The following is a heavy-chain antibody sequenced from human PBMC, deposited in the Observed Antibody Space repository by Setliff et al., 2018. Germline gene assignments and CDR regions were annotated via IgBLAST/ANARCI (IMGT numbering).Heavy chain of an antibody. CDR1: GFAFNTYW. V-gene: IGHV3-74*01. D-gene: IGHD2-21*01. J-gene: IGHJ6*02. CDR2: INGDGSVA. Sequence: GGSLRLSCAALGFAFNTYWMHWVRQVPGKGLVWVARINGDGSVANYADAVKGRSTISRDNAKNTLSLQMNTLKAEDTAVYYCARDIVVFTDIDYYYSGMDVWGQGTAVTVSS. CDR3: ARDIVVFTDIDYYYSGMDV.